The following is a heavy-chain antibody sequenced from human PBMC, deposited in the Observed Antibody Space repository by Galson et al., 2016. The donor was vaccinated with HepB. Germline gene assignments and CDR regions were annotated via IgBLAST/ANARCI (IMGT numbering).Heavy chain of an antibody. CDR3: AREGGQWLERFDY. J-gene: IGHJ4*02. CDR1: GFTFSSYW. CDR2: INSDGSST. Sequence: LRLSCAASGFTFSSYWMHWVRQAPGKGLVWVPRINSDGSSTIYADSVKGRFTIPRDNAKNTLYLQMNILRAEDTAVYYCAREGGQWLERFDYWGQGTLVTVSS. D-gene: IGHD6-19*01. V-gene: IGHV3-74*01.